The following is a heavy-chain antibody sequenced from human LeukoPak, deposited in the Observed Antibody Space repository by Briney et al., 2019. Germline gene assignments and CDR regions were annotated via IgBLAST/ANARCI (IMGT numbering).Heavy chain of an antibody. Sequence: PSETLSLTCTVSGGSISSYYWSWIRQPPGKGLEWIGYIYYSGSTNYNPSLKSRVTISVDTSKNQFSLKLSSVAAADTAVYYRATAWDSSGYYFTFDYWGQGTLVTVSS. CDR3: ATAWDSSGYYFTFDY. J-gene: IGHJ4*02. V-gene: IGHV4-59*01. CDR1: GGSISSYY. CDR2: IYYSGST. D-gene: IGHD3-22*01.